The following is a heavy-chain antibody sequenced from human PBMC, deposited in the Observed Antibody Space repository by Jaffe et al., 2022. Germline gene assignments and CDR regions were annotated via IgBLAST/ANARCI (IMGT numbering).Heavy chain of an antibody. CDR1: GGSISSSSYY. V-gene: IGHV4-39*01. J-gene: IGHJ5*02. Sequence: QLQLQESGPGLVKPSETLSLTCTVSGGSISSSSYYWGWIRQPPGKGLEWIGTIYYSGSTYYNPSLKSRVIISVDTSKNQFSLKLSSVTAADTAVYYCAGSPAGGYSSSWPNNWFDPWGQGTLVTVSS. CDR2: IYYSGST. CDR3: AGSPAGGYSSSWPNNWFDP. D-gene: IGHD6-13*01.